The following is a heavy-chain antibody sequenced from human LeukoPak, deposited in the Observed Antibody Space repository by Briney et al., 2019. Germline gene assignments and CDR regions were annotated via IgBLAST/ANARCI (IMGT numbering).Heavy chain of an antibody. V-gene: IGHV3-23*01. Sequence: GGSLRLSCVASGFTFKNYAMSWVRQAPGKGLEWVSATDSSGAYTYYADSVRGRFIISRDNSKNSMYLQMKSLRAEDTAIYYCARILAEYFQHWGQGTLVTVSS. CDR2: TDSSGAYT. CDR1: GFTFKNYA. CDR3: ARILAEYFQH. J-gene: IGHJ1*01.